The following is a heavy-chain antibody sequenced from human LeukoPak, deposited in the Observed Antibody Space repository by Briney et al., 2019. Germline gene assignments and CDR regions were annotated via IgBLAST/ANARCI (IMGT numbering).Heavy chain of an antibody. V-gene: IGHV3-30*02. CDR2: IRSNGVEK. CDR3: AKDRPLKGGFDP. Sequence: PGGSLRLSCVVSGFSLSTYGMLWVRQAPGKGLEWVSFIRSNGVEKYYEDSVKGRFTISRDNSKSTLYLQMNSLRTEDTALYYCAKDRPLKGGFDPWGQGSLVTVSS. J-gene: IGHJ5*02. D-gene: IGHD3-16*01. CDR1: GFSLSTYG.